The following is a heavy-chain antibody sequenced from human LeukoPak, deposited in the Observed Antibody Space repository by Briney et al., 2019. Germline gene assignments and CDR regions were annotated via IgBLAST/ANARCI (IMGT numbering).Heavy chain of an antibody. J-gene: IGHJ4*02. D-gene: IGHD6-13*01. CDR1: GLTFSSYA. CDR2: ISDGGGST. V-gene: IGHV3-23*01. CDR3: AKAESSSWTYYFDY. Sequence: GGSLRLSCAVSGLTFSSYAMSWVRQAPGKGLEWVSVISDGGGSTHYADSVKGRFTISRDNSKNMLYLQMNSLRAEDTAVYYCAKAESSSWTYYFDYWGQGTLVTVSS.